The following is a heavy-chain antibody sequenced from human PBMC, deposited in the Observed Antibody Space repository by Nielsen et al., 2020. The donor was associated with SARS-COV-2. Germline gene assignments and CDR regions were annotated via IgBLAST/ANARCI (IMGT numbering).Heavy chain of an antibody. CDR3: ATPITVDYFDY. CDR2: INLSAGST. CDR1: GDTFPIDN. J-gene: IGHJ4*02. Sequence: ASVKVSCKASGDTFPIDNIHWLRQAPGQGLEWIGLINLSAGSTDSAQKFKGRVTMTRDTSASTVYLALTSLKSEDTAVYYCATPITVDYFDYWGQGTLVTVSS. V-gene: IGHV1-46*01.